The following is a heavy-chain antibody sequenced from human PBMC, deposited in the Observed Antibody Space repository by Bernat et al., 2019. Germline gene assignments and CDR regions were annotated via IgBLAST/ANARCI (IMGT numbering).Heavy chain of an antibody. CDR2: INTNTGNP. CDR3: ERDRGLYEDDYGETYAFDI. CDR1: GYTFTSYA. J-gene: IGHJ3*02. Sequence: QVQLVQSGSVLKKPGASVKVSCNASGYTFTSYAMNWVRQAPGQGLEWMGWINTNTGNPTYAKGFTGRFVFSLDTSVSTAYLQICSLKAEDTAVYYCERDRGLYEDDYGETYAFDIWGQGTMVTVSS. V-gene: IGHV7-4-1*01. D-gene: IGHD4-17*01.